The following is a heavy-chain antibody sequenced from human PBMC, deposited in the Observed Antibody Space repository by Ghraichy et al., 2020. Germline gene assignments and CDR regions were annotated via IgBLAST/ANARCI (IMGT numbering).Heavy chain of an antibody. Sequence: SVKVSCKTSGGTFNSYSISWVRQAPGQGLEWMGRFIPTLDMGDYPQKFQGRLTITADKSTGTAYMELSSLRSEDTAVYYCAKEGYDFGNTIRGYWGQGTLVTVSS. CDR3: AKEGYDFGNTIRGY. V-gene: IGHV1-69*04. CDR2: FIPTLDMG. D-gene: IGHD4-11*01. CDR1: GGTFNSYS. J-gene: IGHJ4*02.